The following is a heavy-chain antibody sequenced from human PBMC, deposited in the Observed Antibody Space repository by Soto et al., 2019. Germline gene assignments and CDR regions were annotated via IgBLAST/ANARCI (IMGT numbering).Heavy chain of an antibody. CDR1: LFTFSSYA. V-gene: IGHV3-23*01. CDR3: AKDRTVTNVGWFEP. J-gene: IGHJ5*02. CDR2: ISGSGGST. Sequence: PLRLSCAASLFTFSSYAMSWVLQTPGKGLEWVSAISGSGGSTYYADSVKGRFTISRDNSKNTLYLQMNSLRAEDTAVYYCAKDRTVTNVGWFEPWGQGTLVTVSS. D-gene: IGHD4-17*01.